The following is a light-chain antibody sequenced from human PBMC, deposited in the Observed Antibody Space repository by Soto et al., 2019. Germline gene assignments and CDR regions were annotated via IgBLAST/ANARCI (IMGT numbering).Light chain of an antibody. CDR1: HPININ. Sequence: DIQMTQSPSSLSASVGDRVTITCRASHPININLVWFQQKPGKAPKYLIYAATNLQSGVPSRFSCSGGGTDFSLTISSLQPEDVATYYCQHYQRYPPSFGGGTKLEIK. CDR3: QHYQRYPPS. V-gene: IGKV1-16*01. CDR2: AAT. J-gene: IGKJ4*01.